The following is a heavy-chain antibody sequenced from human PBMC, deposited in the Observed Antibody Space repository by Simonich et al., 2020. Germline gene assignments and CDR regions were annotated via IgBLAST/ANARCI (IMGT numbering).Heavy chain of an antibody. CDR2: ISAYNVNT. V-gene: IGHV1-18*01. Sequence: VQLVQSGAEVKKPGASVKVSCKAPGYTFTSKGISWVREAPGQGLEWMGWISAYNVNTNYAQKLQGRVTLTTDTSTSTAYMELRSLRSDDTAVYYCARASRGTWWYYYFDYWGQGTLVTVSS. D-gene: IGHD2-15*01. CDR3: ARASRGTWWYYYFDY. J-gene: IGHJ4*02. CDR1: GYTFTSKG.